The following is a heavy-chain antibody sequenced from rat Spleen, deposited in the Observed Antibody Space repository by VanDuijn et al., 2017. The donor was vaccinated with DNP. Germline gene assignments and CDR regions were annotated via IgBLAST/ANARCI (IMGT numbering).Heavy chain of an antibody. D-gene: IGHD1-9*01. J-gene: IGHJ2*01. V-gene: IGHV2-30*01. CDR3: TRDGAYYGYNFDY. CDR1: GFSLTSYH. CDR2: IWTDGST. Sequence: QVQLKESGPGLVQPSQTLSLTCTVPGFSLTSYHVHWVRQPSGKGLEWMGVIWTDGSTEYNSALKSRLSISRDTSKSQVFLKVNSLQTEDTAAYYCTRDGAYYGYNFDYWGQGVMVTVSS.